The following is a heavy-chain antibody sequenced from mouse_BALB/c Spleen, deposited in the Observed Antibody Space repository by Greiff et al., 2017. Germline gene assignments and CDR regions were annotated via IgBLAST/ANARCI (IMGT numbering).Heavy chain of an antibody. CDR3: ARSGGNYQYYYAMDY. J-gene: IGHJ4*01. CDR2: INPGSGGT. V-gene: IGHV1-54*01. D-gene: IGHD2-1*01. Sequence: QVQLKQSGAELVRPGTSVKVSCKASGYAFIHYLIEWVKQRPGQGLEWIGVINPGSGGTNYNEKFKGKATLTADKSSSTAYMQLSSLTSDDSAVYFCARSGGNYQYYYAMDYWGQGTSVTVSS. CDR1: GYAFIHYL.